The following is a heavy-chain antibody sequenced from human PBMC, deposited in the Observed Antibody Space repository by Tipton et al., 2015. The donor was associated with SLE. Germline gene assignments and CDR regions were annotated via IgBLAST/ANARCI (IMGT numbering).Heavy chain of an antibody. Sequence: TLSLTCTVSGGSISSGSYYWSWIRQPAGKGLEWIGRIYTSGSTNYNPSLKSRVTISVDTSKNQFSLKLSSVTAVDTAVYYCARVLGVVKSYYMDVWGKGTTVTVSS. CDR1: GGSISSGSYY. J-gene: IGHJ6*03. CDR2: IYTSGST. D-gene: IGHD3-3*01. V-gene: IGHV4-61*02. CDR3: ARVLGVVKSYYMDV.